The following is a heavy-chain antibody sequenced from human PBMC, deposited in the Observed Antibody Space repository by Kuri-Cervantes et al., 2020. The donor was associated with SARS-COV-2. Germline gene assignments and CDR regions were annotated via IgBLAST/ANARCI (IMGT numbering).Heavy chain of an antibody. J-gene: IGHJ3*02. CDR2: ISSSSSYI. Sequence: GESLKISCAASGFTFNKYWMTWVRQAPGKGLEWVSSISSSSSYIYYADSVKGRFTISRDNAKNSLYLQMNSLRAEDTAVYYCARDYYDSSGYYTDAFDIWGQGTMVTVSS. CDR1: GFTFNKYW. CDR3: ARDYYDSSGYYTDAFDI. V-gene: IGHV3-21*04. D-gene: IGHD3-22*01.